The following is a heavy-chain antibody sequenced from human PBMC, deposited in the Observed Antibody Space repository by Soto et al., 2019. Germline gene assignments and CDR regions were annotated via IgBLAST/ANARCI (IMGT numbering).Heavy chain of an antibody. J-gene: IGHJ4*02. CDR2: ISYGGTEK. CDR1: GFTFSSYA. V-gene: IGHV3-30*18. CDR3: AKGSYSGTYSDFDY. Sequence: LRLSCAASGFTFSSYAMFWVRQAPGNGLEWVAFISYGGTEKYYADSVKGRFTSSRDNSRNTLYLQMNSLRAEDTAVYYCAKGSYSGTYSDFDYWGQGTLVTVSS. D-gene: IGHD1-26*01.